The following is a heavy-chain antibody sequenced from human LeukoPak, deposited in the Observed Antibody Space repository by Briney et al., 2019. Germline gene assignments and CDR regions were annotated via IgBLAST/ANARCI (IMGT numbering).Heavy chain of an antibody. D-gene: IGHD6-13*01. V-gene: IGHV3-23*01. CDR2: VDGGGGGT. CDR3: AKQSAGSAAWYSLHYDF. J-gene: IGHJ4*02. Sequence: GGSLRLSCAASGFTLSSYAMTWVRQAPGRGLEWVSSVDGGGGGTYYADSVKGRFTISRDNSKNTLYLQMNGLRAEDTAVYFCAKQSAGSAAWYSLHYDFWGQGTLVTVSS. CDR1: GFTLSSYA.